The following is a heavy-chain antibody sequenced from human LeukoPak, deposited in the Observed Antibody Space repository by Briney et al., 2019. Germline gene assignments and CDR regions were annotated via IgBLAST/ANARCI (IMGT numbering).Heavy chain of an antibody. D-gene: IGHD3-22*01. Sequence: ASVKVSCKVAGCTLTAFSMQWVRRAPGIGVGWWGGFDPEDGETIYAQELQGRVTMTKDTSTDTAYLELSSLRSEDTAVYYCATWYYYDSSDYYLADYWGQGTLVTVSS. J-gene: IGHJ4*02. CDR1: GCTLTAFS. CDR2: FDPEDGET. V-gene: IGHV1-24*01. CDR3: ATWYYYDSSDYYLADY.